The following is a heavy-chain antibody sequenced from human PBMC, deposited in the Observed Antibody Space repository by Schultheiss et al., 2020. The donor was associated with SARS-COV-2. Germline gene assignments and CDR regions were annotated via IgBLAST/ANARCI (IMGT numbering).Heavy chain of an antibody. D-gene: IGHD6-19*01. J-gene: IGHJ6*03. CDR3: ARVNTLLPPQYSGWYGPPPQAYYMDV. V-gene: IGHV3-66*01. CDR1: GFTVSSNY. Sequence: GGSLRLSCAASGFTVSSNYMSWVRQAPGKGLEWVSVIYSGGSTYYADSVKGRFTISRDNSKNTLYLQMNSLRAEDTAVYYCARVNTLLPPQYSGWYGPPPQAYYMDVWGKGTTVTVSS. CDR2: IYSGGST.